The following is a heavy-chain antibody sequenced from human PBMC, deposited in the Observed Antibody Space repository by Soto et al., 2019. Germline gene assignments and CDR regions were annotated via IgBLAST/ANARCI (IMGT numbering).Heavy chain of an antibody. CDR3: ARGPDCCGDCYSYYRDS. V-gene: IGHV4-30-2*01. D-gene: IGHD2-21*02. CDR1: GGSISSGGYS. J-gene: IGHJ4*02. Sequence: QLQLQESGSGLVKPSQTLSLTCAVSGGSISSGGYSWSWIRQPPGKGLEWIGYIYHSGSTYYNPSLKSRVTISLDTSKDQFSLKLSSVTAADTAVYYCARGPDCCGDCYSYYRDSWGQGTLVTVSS. CDR2: IYHSGST.